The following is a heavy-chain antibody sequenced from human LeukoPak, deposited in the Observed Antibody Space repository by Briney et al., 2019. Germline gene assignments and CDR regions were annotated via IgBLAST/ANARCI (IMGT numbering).Heavy chain of an antibody. CDR1: GSSISSYY. V-gene: IGHV4-59*08. D-gene: IGHD4-17*01. J-gene: IGHJ3*02. CDR2: IYYSGST. Sequence: PSETLSLTCTVSGSSISSYYWSCIRQPPGKGLEWIGYIYYSGSTNYNPSLKSRVTISVDTSKNQFSLKLSSVTAADTAVYYCARQDYGDYVRDAFDIWGQGIMVTVSS. CDR3: ARQDYGDYVRDAFDI.